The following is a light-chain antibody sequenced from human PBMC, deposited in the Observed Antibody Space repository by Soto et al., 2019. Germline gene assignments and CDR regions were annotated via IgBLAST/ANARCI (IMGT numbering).Light chain of an antibody. Sequence: DIVLTQSPGTLSLSPGERATLSCRASQSVTSSFLAWYQQKPGQSPRLLIYGASSRATGIPDRFSGSGSGTDFTLTINRLEPEDFAIYYCHQYGSSPRTFGQGTKVDVK. V-gene: IGKV3-20*01. CDR3: HQYGSSPRT. CDR2: GAS. CDR1: QSVTSSF. J-gene: IGKJ1*01.